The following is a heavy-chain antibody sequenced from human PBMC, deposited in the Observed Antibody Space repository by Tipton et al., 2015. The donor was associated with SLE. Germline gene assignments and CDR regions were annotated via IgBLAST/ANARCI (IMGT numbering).Heavy chain of an antibody. J-gene: IGHJ4*02. Sequence: TLSLTCTVFGGSISSQFWSWIRQPPGKRLEWIGYIYYSGSTNYNPSLKRRVTMSVDTSKNQFSLKLISVTAADTAVYYCARDSGRRYCSGGSCPFEFWGQGTLVTVSS. D-gene: IGHD2-15*01. CDR2: IYYSGST. CDR1: GGSISSQF. V-gene: IGHV4-59*11. CDR3: ARDSGRRYCSGGSCPFEF.